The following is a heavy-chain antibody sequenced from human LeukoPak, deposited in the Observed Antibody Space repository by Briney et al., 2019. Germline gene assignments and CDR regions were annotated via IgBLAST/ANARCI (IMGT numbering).Heavy chain of an antibody. J-gene: IGHJ3*02. Sequence: ASVTVSCKASGYTFTSYGISWVRQAPGQGLEWMGWISAYNGNTNYAQKFQGRVTMTRDTSTSTVYMELSSLRSEDTAVYYCARGDQDIVVVPAAHYDAFDIWGQGTMVTVSS. V-gene: IGHV1-18*01. CDR1: GYTFTSYG. CDR2: ISAYNGNT. CDR3: ARGDQDIVVVPAAHYDAFDI. D-gene: IGHD2-2*01.